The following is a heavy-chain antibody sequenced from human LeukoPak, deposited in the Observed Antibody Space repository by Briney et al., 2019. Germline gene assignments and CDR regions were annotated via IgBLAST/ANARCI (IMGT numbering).Heavy chain of an antibody. D-gene: IGHD2/OR15-2a*01. CDR3: ARVLPPTYIEIVQTAPYYFDF. J-gene: IGHJ4*02. CDR2: ISAYNGNT. Sequence: ASVKVSCKASGYTFTSYGISWVRQAPGQGLEWMGWISAYNGNTNYAQRLQGRVTMTTDTTTSTAYMELSSLRSEDTAVYYCARVLPPTYIEIVQTAPYYFDFWGQGTLVTVSS. CDR1: GYTFTSYG. V-gene: IGHV1-18*01.